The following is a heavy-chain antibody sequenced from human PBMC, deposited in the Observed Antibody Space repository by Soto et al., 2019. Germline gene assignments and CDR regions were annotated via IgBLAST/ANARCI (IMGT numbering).Heavy chain of an antibody. J-gene: IGHJ6*02. CDR3: ARDGSYCGGDCNYYYYGMDV. Sequence: EVQLVESGGGLVQRGGSLRLSCAASGFTFSSYSVNWVRQAPGKGLEWVSYISSGSKTIYYADSVRGRFTVSRDNAKNTLYLQMNSLRAEDTAVYYCARDGSYCGGDCNYYYYGMDVWGQGTTVTVSS. CDR2: ISSGSKTI. V-gene: IGHV3-48*01. CDR1: GFTFSSYS. D-gene: IGHD2-21*02.